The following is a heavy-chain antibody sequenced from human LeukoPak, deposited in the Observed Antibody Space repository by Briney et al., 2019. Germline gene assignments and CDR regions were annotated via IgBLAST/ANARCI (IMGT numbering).Heavy chain of an antibody. CDR1: GFTFSGSA. J-gene: IGHJ3*02. D-gene: IGHD3-22*01. CDR3: TRRGPYYYDSRGDAFDI. CDR2: IRSKANSYAT. Sequence: GSLRLSCAASGFTFSGSAMHWVRQASGKGLEWVGRIRSKANSYATAYAASVKGRFTISRDDSKNTAYLQMNSLKTEDTAVYYCTRRGPYYYDSRGDAFDIWGQGTMVTVSS. V-gene: IGHV3-73*01.